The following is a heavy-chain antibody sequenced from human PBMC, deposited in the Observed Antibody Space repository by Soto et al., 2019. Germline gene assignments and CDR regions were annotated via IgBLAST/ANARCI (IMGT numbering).Heavy chain of an antibody. V-gene: IGHV1-18*01. CDR2: ISGYNGKT. CDR3: AREGPRPYYYYGMDV. J-gene: IGHJ6*02. CDR1: GYTFSMSG. Sequence: QVQLVQSGAEVKKPGASVKVSCKSSGYTFSMSGISWVRQAPGQGLEWMGWISGYNGKTNYEQKFQDRVTMTTDTSTSMAYMELRSLRSDDTALYYCAREGPRPYYYYGMDVWGQGTTVTVSS.